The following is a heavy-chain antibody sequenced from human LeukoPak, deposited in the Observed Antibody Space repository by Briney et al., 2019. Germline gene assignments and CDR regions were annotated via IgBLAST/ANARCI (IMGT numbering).Heavy chain of an antibody. J-gene: IGHJ4*02. CDR3: VREHYDFFLDS. Sequence: WVSSIRGESDYIYYRDSVKGRFTISRDNAKNSLYLQMNRLRVEDTAVYFCVREHYDFFLDSWGQGTLVTVSS. D-gene: IGHD3-3*01. CDR2: IRGESDYI. V-gene: IGHV3-21*06.